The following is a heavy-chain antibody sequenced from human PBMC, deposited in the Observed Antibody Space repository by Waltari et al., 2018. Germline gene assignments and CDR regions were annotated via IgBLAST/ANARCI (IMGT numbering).Heavy chain of an antibody. Sequence: EVQLVESGGGLVQPGGSLRLCCAASVFTLRTYDIPWVRQVRGKGLEWVASIGAAGETKYLDSVKGRFTISRESAKNSLNLQMNSLTGGDTAVYHCARGDPTAGAIDYWGQGTLVTVSS. J-gene: IGHJ4*02. CDR1: VFTLRTYD. D-gene: IGHD3-9*01. CDR2: IGAAGET. CDR3: ARGDPTAGAIDY. V-gene: IGHV3-13*01.